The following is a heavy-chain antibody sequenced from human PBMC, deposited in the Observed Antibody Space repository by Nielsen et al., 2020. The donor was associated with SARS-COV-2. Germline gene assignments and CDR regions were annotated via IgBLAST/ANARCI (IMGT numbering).Heavy chain of an antibody. CDR2: INPDESKT. Sequence: GESLKISCAASGFIFSNYRMHWVRQAPGQGLVWVSHINPDESKTTYADSVKGRFTISRDNAKNTLYLEMSSLRAEDTAGYYCVRGSGRSGFDYWGQGTLVTVSS. D-gene: IGHD6-25*01. V-gene: IGHV3-74*03. CDR3: VRGSGRSGFDY. CDR1: GFIFSNYR. J-gene: IGHJ4*02.